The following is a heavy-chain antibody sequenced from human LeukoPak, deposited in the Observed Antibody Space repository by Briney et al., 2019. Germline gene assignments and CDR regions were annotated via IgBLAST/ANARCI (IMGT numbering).Heavy chain of an antibody. Sequence: PSETLSLTCTVSGGSISSGDFYWSWIRQPLGKGLTWIGYIYYSGSTSYNPSLKSRVTISLDTSKNQFSLKLRSVTAADTAVYYCARGGQYYESSGYYRHKYYLDYWGQGALVTVSS. J-gene: IGHJ4*02. D-gene: IGHD3-22*01. CDR2: IYYSGST. CDR1: GGSISSGDFY. CDR3: ARGGQYYESSGYYRHKYYLDY. V-gene: IGHV4-30-4*01.